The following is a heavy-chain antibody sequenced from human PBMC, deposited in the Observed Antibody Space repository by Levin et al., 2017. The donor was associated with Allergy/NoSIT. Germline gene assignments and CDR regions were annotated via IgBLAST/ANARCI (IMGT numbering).Heavy chain of an antibody. J-gene: IGHJ4*02. D-gene: IGHD3-22*01. Sequence: LSLTCAASGFTFRDYYMSWIRQAPGKGLEWVSYISSSGSTIYYADSVKGRFTISRDNAKNSLYLQMNSLRAEDTAVYYCARESSGYIFDYWGQGTLVTVSS. V-gene: IGHV3-11*01. CDR2: ISSSGSTI. CDR1: GFTFRDYY. CDR3: ARESSGYIFDY.